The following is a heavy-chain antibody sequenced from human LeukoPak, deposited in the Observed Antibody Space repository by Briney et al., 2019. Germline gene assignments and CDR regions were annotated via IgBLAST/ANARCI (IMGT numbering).Heavy chain of an antibody. CDR2: VIPTSGGP. CDR3: ATGKGGTLTNFDY. V-gene: IGHV1-2*02. D-gene: IGHD1-1*01. J-gene: IGHJ4*02. Sequence: GAAVKVSCKASGYTFTDYYMHWGRQAPGQGREGGGWVIPTSGGPNYAHTSPRRVATTRDTYISRASMELSRLRSDATAVYYCATGKGGTLTNFDYWGQGTLVTVSS. CDR1: GYTFTDYY.